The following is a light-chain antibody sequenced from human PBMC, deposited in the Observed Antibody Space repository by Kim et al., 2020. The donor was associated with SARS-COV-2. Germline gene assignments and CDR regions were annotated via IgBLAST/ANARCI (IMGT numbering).Light chain of an antibody. Sequence: AAGGDRITITCRASQDISNYLAWYQQKPGKPPKLLIYPASTLQSGVPSRFSGSGSGTDFTLTISSLQPEDVAIYYCKQLNNPPWTFGQGTRVDIK. J-gene: IGKJ1*01. CDR1: QDISNY. V-gene: IGKV1-27*01. CDR3: KQLNNPPWT. CDR2: PAS.